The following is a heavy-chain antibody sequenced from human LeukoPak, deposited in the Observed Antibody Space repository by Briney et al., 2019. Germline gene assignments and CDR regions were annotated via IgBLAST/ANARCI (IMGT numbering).Heavy chain of an antibody. Sequence: ASVKVSCKASGYTFTSYGISWVRQAPGQGLEWMGRISAYNGHTNYAQNVQGRVTMTTDTSTSTAYMELRRLRSDDTAIYYCARGGRWELPRPYAFDIWGQGTMVTVSS. J-gene: IGHJ3*02. CDR3: ARGGRWELPRPYAFDI. D-gene: IGHD1-26*01. CDR1: GYTFTSYG. V-gene: IGHV1-18*01. CDR2: ISAYNGHT.